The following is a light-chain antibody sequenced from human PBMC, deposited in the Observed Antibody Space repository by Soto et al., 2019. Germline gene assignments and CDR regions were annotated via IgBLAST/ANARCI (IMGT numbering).Light chain of an antibody. Sequence: QPVLTQSSSASASLGSSVKLTCTLSSGHSSYIIAWHHQQPGKAPRYLMKLEGSGSYNKGSGVPDRFSGSSSGADRYLTISTLQFEDDANYYCENWKSNTRVFGGGTKLDVL. J-gene: IGLJ2*01. V-gene: IGLV4-60*02. CDR3: ENWKSNTRV. CDR2: LEGSGSY. CDR1: SGHSSYI.